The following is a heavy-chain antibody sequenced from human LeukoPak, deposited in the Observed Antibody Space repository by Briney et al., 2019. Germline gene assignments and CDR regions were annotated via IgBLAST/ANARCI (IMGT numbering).Heavy chain of an antibody. J-gene: IGHJ4*02. CDR1: GGSISSGGYY. CDR2: IYYTGST. Sequence: SQTLSLTCTVSGGSISSGGYYWSWIRQHPGKGLEWIGYIYYTGSTNYNPSLKSRVTISLDTSKNQFSLRLNSVTAADTAVYYCARDRPGGSSLDYWGQGTLVTVSS. CDR3: ARDRPGGSSLDY. V-gene: IGHV4-31*03. D-gene: IGHD6-13*01.